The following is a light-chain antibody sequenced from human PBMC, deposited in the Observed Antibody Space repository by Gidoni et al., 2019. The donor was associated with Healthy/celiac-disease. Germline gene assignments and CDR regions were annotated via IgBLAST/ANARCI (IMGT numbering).Light chain of an antibody. V-gene: IGLV3-1*01. CDR3: QAWDSSTVV. Sequence: SYALSQPPSVSVSPGQTASITCSGDTWGDKYACWYQQKPGQSPVLVIYQDTKRPSRIPERFSGSNSWNTATLTISGTQAMDEADYYCQAWDSSTVVFGGGTKLTVL. J-gene: IGLJ2*01. CDR1: TWGDKY. CDR2: QDT.